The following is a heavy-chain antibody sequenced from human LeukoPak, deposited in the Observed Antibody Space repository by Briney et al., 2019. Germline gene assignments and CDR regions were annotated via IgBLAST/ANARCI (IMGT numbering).Heavy chain of an antibody. D-gene: IGHD2-21*01. V-gene: IGHV3-23*01. J-gene: IGHJ3*02. CDR3: ARGESFAFAN. CDR1: GFTFSTYD. Sequence: GVSLRLSCAASGFTFSTYDRQWVRQAPGKGLEWVSGIGRSGSTYYTDSVKGRFTISRDNSKDTLYLQMNSLRAEDTAVYYCARGESFAFANWGQGTMVTVSS. CDR2: IGRSGST.